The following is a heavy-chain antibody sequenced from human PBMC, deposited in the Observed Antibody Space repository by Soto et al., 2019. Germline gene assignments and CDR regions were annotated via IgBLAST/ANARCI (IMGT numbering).Heavy chain of an antibody. CDR1: GYTFTSYD. V-gene: IGHV1-8*01. J-gene: IGHJ6*03. CDR3: ARGFGELDYYYMDV. D-gene: IGHD3-10*01. Sequence: ASVKVSCKASGYTFTSYDINWVRQATGQGLEWMGWMNPNSGNTGYAQKFLGRVTMTRNTSISTAYMELSSLRSEDTAVYYCARGFGELDYYYMDVWGKGTTVTVSS. CDR2: MNPNSGNT.